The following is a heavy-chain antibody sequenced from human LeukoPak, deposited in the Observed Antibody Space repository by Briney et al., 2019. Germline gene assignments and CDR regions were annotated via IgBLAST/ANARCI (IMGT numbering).Heavy chain of an antibody. Sequence: PGGSLRLSCAASGFTFSVFEMNWVRQAPGKGLERVSYISSSGSTIYYADSVKGRFTISRDNAKNSLYLQMNSLRAEDTAVYYCARDDCSNGVCYNDAFDIWGQGTMVTVSS. CDR1: GFTFSVFE. CDR2: ISSSGSTI. CDR3: ARDDCSNGVCYNDAFDI. V-gene: IGHV3-48*03. J-gene: IGHJ3*02. D-gene: IGHD2-8*01.